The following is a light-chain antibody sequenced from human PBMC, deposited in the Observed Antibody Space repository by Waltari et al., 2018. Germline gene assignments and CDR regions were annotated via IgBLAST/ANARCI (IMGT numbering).Light chain of an antibody. CDR1: SSNIGTYNY. CDR2: DVT. CDR3: CSYAGTYILV. Sequence: QSALTQRRSVSGSPGQSVTSSCTGASSNIGTYNYVSGYQQPHDKATKSMIYDVTESPSGVPERFSGSQSGHTASLPISGLLAEDDADYYCCSYAGTYILVFGGGSTLTVL. J-gene: IGLJ3*02. V-gene: IGLV2-11*02.